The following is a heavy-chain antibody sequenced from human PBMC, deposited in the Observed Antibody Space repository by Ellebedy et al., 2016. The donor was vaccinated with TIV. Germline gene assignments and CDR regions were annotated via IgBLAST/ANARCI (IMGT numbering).Heavy chain of an antibody. CDR2: AHYRGRT. D-gene: IGHD2-15*01. J-gene: IGHJ5*02. CDR1: GDDITNSNYY. V-gene: IGHV4-39*07. CDR3: ARVDIP. Sequence: SETLSLXCTVSGDDITNSNYYWGWVRQPLGKGLEWIGSAHYRGRTLYNETLKSRVTISMDTSKNQLSLEVTSVTAADTAMSYCARVDIPWGQGTLVTVSS.